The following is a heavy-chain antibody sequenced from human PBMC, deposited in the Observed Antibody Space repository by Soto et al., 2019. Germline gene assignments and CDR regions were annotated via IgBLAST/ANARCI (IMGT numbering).Heavy chain of an antibody. Sequence: QLQLQESGPGLVKPSETLSLTCTVSVNINGPYGVWIRQPPGKGLEWIGSVYYSGSTYYNAPLRGRATVSIDTSTSQFSLRLTSVTAADTAVYYCARATSYDGDSVTNYYMDIWGKGTSVTVSS. D-gene: IGHD4-17*01. V-gene: IGHV4-39*01. J-gene: IGHJ6*03. CDR3: ARATSYDGDSVTNYYMDI. CDR2: VYYSGST. CDR1: VNINGPY.